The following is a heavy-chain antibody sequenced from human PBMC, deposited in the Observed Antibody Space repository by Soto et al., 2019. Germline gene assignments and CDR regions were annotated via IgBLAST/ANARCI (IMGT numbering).Heavy chain of an antibody. D-gene: IGHD5-12*01. CDR1: GFTFSSYG. J-gene: IGHJ6*02. CDR2: IWYDGSNK. V-gene: IGHV3-33*08. Sequence: GGSLRLSCAASGFTFSSYGMHWVRQAPGKGLEWVAVIWYDGSNKYYADSVKGRFTISRDNSKNTLYLQMNSLRAEDTALYYCARVLSGPSYSGYDLLYYYYYGMDVWGQGTTVTAP. CDR3: ARVLSGPSYSGYDLLYYYYYGMDV.